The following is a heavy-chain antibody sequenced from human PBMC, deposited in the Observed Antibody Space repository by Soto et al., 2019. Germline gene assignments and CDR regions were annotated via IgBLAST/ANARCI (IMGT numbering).Heavy chain of an antibody. D-gene: IGHD6-13*01. J-gene: IGHJ3*02. Sequence: QVQLVQSGAEVKKPGASVKVSCKASGYTFTSYDINWVRQATGQGLEWMGWMNPNSGNTDYAQKFQVRVTMTRNTSISTAYMELSSLRSEDTAVYYCARAPDSIADAFDIWGQGTMVTVSS. CDR3: ARAPDSIADAFDI. CDR1: GYTFTSYD. V-gene: IGHV1-8*01. CDR2: MNPNSGNT.